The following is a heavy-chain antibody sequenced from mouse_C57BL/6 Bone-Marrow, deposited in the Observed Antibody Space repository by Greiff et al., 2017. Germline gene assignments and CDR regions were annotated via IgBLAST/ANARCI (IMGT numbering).Heavy chain of an antibody. CDR1: GFTFSDYG. J-gene: IGHJ3*01. CDR3: ARDGDSSGPFAY. Sequence: EVMLVESGGGLVQPGGSLKLSCAASGFTFSDYGMAWVRQAPRKGPEWVAFISNLAYSIYYADTVTGRFTISRENAKNTLYLEMSSLRSEDTAMYYCARDGDSSGPFAYWGQGTLVTVSA. V-gene: IGHV5-15*01. CDR2: ISNLAYSI. D-gene: IGHD3-2*02.